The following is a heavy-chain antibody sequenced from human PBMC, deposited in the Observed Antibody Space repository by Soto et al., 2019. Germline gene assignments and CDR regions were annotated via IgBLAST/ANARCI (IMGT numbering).Heavy chain of an antibody. J-gene: IGHJ4*02. CDR2: IYHSGST. D-gene: IGHD5-12*01. Sequence: QLQLQESGSGLVKPSQTLSLTCAVSGGSISSGGYSWSWIRQPPGKGLEWIGYIYHSGSTYYNPSLNIRFTQSVDRSKNQFSLKLSSVTATDTDVYYCAAGGGLPRYYWGQGTLLTVSS. CDR1: GGSISSGGYS. V-gene: IGHV4-30-2*01. CDR3: AAGGGLPRYY.